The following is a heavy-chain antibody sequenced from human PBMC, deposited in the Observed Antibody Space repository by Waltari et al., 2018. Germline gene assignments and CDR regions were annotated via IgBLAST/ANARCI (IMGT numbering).Heavy chain of an antibody. Sequence: QVQLVQSGAEVKKPGASVKVSCKASGYTFTSYAMHWVRQAPGKRLEWMGWINAGNGNTKYSQKCQGRVTITRDTSASTAYMELSSLRSEDTAVYYCAFCSGGSCYYYGMDVWGQGTTVTVSS. D-gene: IGHD2-15*01. V-gene: IGHV1-3*01. CDR1: GYTFTSYA. CDR3: AFCSGGSCYYYGMDV. J-gene: IGHJ6*02. CDR2: INAGNGNT.